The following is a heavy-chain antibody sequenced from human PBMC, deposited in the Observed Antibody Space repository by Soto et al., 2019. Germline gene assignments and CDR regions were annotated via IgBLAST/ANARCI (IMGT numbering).Heavy chain of an antibody. CDR1: GGSFSGYY. V-gene: IGHV4-34*01. J-gene: IGHJ5*02. D-gene: IGHD3-10*01. Sequence: SETLSLTCAVYGGSFSGYYWSWIRQPPGKGLEWIGEINHSGSTNYNPSLKSRVTISVDTSKNQFSLKLSSVTAADTAVYYCARSMLFTYYYGSGSYHYGNWFDPWGQGTLVTVSS. CDR2: INHSGST. CDR3: ARSMLFTYYYGSGSYHYGNWFDP.